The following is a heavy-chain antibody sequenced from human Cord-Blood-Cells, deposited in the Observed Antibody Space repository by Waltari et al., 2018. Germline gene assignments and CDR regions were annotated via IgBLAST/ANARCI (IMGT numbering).Heavy chain of an antibody. CDR1: GGSFSGYY. Sequence: QVQLQQWGAGLLKPSETLSLTCAVYGGSFSGYYWSWIRQPPGKGLEWIGEINHSGRTNYNPSLKSRVTISVDTSKNQFSLKLSSVTAADTAVYYCARLAEYSSGWYKDYWGQGTLVTVSS. CDR2: INHSGRT. D-gene: IGHD6-19*01. J-gene: IGHJ4*02. V-gene: IGHV4-34*01. CDR3: ARLAEYSSGWYKDY.